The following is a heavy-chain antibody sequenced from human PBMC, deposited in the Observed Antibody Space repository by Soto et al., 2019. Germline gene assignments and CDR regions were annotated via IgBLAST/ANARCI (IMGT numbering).Heavy chain of an antibody. CDR2: IYYDGST. CDR3: ARPYYDSSGYWGAMDI. J-gene: IGHJ3*02. D-gene: IGHD3-22*01. CDR1: GGSISSSSHY. V-gene: IGHV4-39*01. Sequence: SETLSLTCTVSGGSISSSSHYWAWIRQPPGKGLDCIGSIYYDGSTHYFPSLESRVTISADMSKNQFSLRLISVTAADTAVYYCARPYYDSSGYWGAMDIWGQGTMVTVSS.